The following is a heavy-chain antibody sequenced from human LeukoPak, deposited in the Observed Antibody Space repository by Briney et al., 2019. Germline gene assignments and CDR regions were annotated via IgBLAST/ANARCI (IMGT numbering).Heavy chain of an antibody. V-gene: IGHV3-21*01. CDR1: GFTFSSYA. D-gene: IGHD3-22*01. CDR2: ISRGSDHI. Sequence: GGSLRLSCAASGFTFSSYAMNWVRQAPGKGLEWVSSISRGSDHIFYADSMKGRFTISKDNAKNSLYLQMNSLGAEDTAVYYCARPYDTRGYFPDYWGQGTLVTVSS. CDR3: ARPYDTRGYFPDY. J-gene: IGHJ4*02.